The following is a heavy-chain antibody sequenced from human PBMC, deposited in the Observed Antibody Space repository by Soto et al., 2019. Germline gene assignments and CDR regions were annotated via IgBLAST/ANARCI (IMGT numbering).Heavy chain of an antibody. V-gene: IGHV5-51*01. CDR2: IYPGDSDT. J-gene: IGHJ6*02. CDR1: GYSFTTNW. D-gene: IGHD3-22*01. CDR3: ARHEANFDDSSGYYYYYGMDV. Sequence: GESLKISCKGSGYSFTTNWIGWVRQMPGKGLEWMGIIYPGDSDTRYSPSFQGHVTISADKSISTAYLQWSSLKASDTAMYYCARHEANFDDSSGYYYYYGMDVWGQGTTVTVSS.